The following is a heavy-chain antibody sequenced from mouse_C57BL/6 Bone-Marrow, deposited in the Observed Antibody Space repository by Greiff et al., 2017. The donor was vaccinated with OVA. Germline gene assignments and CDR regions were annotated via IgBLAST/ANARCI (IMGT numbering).Heavy chain of an antibody. CDR2: INPNNGGT. CDR1: GYTFTDYN. J-gene: IGHJ3*01. D-gene: IGHD2-10*02. V-gene: IGHV1-18*01. CDR3: ARGEYPWFAY. Sequence: EVKLQASGPELVKPGASVKIPCKASGYTFTDYNMDWLTQSHGKSLEWIGDINPNNGGTIYNQKFKGKATLTVDKSSSTAYMELRSLTSEDTAVYYCARGEYPWFAYWGQGTLVTVSA.